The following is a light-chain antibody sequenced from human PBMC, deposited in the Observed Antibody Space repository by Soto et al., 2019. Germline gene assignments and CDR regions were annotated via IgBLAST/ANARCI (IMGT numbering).Light chain of an antibody. CDR2: GAS. CDR1: QSVSSY. Sequence: EVVLTQSPATLSLSPGERATLSCRASQSVSSYLAWYQQKPGQAPRLLIYGASSRATGIPDRFSGGGSGTDFSLTISRLDPEDFAVYYCQQNSSSPITFGQGTRLE. J-gene: IGKJ5*01. CDR3: QQNSSSPIT. V-gene: IGKV3-20*01.